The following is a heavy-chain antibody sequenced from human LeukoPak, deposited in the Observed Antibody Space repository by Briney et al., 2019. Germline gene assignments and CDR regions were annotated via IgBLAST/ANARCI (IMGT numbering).Heavy chain of an antibody. V-gene: IGHV3-30*02. CDR3: AKDARVHHNWFDP. CDR1: GFTFSSYG. Sequence: PGGSLRLSCAASGFTFSSYGMHWVRQAPGKGLEWVAFMRNNGSNKYYADSVKGRFTISRDNSKNTLYLQINSLRAEDTAVYYCAKDARVHHNWFDPWGQGTLVTVSS. CDR2: MRNNGSNK. D-gene: IGHD3-3*01. J-gene: IGHJ5*02.